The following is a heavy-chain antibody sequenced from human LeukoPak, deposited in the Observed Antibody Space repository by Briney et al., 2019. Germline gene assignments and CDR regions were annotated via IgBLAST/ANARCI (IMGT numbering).Heavy chain of an antibody. Sequence: SETLSLTCTVSGGSISSGSYYWSWIRQPPGKGLEWIGYIYYSGSTNYNPSLKSRVTISVDTSKNQFSLKLSSVTAADTAVYYCASDRRWGQGTMVTVSS. D-gene: IGHD1-14*01. V-gene: IGHV4-61*01. CDR3: ASDRR. CDR1: GGSISSGSYY. CDR2: IYYSGST. J-gene: IGHJ3*01.